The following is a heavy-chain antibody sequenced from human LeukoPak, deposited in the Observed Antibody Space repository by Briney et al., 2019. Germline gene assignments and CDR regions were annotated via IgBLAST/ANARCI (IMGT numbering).Heavy chain of an antibody. D-gene: IGHD6-19*01. CDR1: GGSISSYY. CDR3: ASGPPNSSGWYYFDY. Sequence: PSETLSLTCTVSGGSISSYYWSWIRQPPGKGLEWIGYIYYSGSTNYNPSLKSRVTISLDTSKSQFSLKLSSVTAADTAVYYCASGPPNSSGWYYFDYWGQGTLVTVSS. V-gene: IGHV4-59*08. CDR2: IYYSGST. J-gene: IGHJ4*02.